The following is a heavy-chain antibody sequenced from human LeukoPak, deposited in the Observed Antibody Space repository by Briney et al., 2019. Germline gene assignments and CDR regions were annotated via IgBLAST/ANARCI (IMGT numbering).Heavy chain of an antibody. J-gene: IGHJ3*02. CDR1: GGSISSYY. CDR2: IYYSGST. D-gene: IGHD3-22*01. Sequence: SETLSLTCTVSGGSISSYYWSWIRQPPGKGLEWIGYIYYSGSTNYNPSLKSRVTISVDTSKNQFSLKLSSVTAADTAVYYCARHGQYRYYYDSSGLDAFDIWGQGTMVTVSS. V-gene: IGHV4-59*08. CDR3: ARHGQYRYYYDSSGLDAFDI.